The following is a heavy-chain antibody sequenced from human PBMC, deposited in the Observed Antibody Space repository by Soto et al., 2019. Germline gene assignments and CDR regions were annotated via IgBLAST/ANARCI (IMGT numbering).Heavy chain of an antibody. V-gene: IGHV4-39*01. CDR2: IYSGATK. CDR3: GTQPGHCNPTTGFGYYTVDV. J-gene: IGHJ6*04. CDR1: GGSISSSTNS. Sequence: QLQLQESGPRLVKPSETLSLTCSVSGGSISSSTNSWGWIRQPPGKGLEWIGAIYSGATKHYNPFLEGRAATSAHTAVDQLSLRLGSVTAAATSVYYCGTQPGHCNPTTGFGYYTVDVWGKGTTVTVS. D-gene: IGHD2-15*01.